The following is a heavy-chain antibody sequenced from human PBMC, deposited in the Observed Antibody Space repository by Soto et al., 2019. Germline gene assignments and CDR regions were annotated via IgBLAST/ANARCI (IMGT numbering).Heavy chain of an antibody. J-gene: IGHJ1*01. CDR3: ATLAPDYIGYFQH. CDR1: GYTFTDYY. D-gene: IGHD4-4*01. V-gene: IGHV1-2*02. CDR2: INPYSGGT. Sequence: GASVKVSCKASGYTFTDYYVHWVRQAPGQGLEWMGWINPYSGGTNYAQKLQGRVTMTRDTSITTAYMELSRLRSDDTAVYYCATLAPDYIGYFQHWGQGTLVTVSS.